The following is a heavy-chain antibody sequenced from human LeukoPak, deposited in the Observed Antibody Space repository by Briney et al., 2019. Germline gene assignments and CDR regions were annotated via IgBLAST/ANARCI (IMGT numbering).Heavy chain of an antibody. Sequence: GGSLRLSCAASGFTFHDYAMHWVRHGPGKGLQWVSLVSGDGSLTYYADSVKGRFTISRDNSKNSLYLQMNSLRTEDTALYYCAKDGYGDYDYWGQGTLVTVSS. J-gene: IGHJ4*02. V-gene: IGHV3-43*02. CDR3: AKDGYGDYDY. CDR1: GFTFHDYA. D-gene: IGHD4-17*01. CDR2: VSGDGSLT.